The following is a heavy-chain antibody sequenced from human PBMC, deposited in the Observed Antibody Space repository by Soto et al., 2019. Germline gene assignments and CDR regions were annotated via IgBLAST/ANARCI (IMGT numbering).Heavy chain of an antibody. J-gene: IGHJ6*03. Sequence: QVQLVQSGAEVKKPGASVTVSCKASGYRFSDYYLHWVRQAPGQGPEWMGWMNPNSGDTKYAQKFXXXXXXXXXXXXXXXXXXXXXXXXXXXXVYYCARESGGATATLDYYYFYMDVWGIGTTVTVSS. V-gene: IGHV1-2*02. D-gene: IGHD3-10*01. CDR1: GYRFSDYY. CDR3: ARESGGATATLDYYYFYMDV. CDR2: MNPNSGDT.